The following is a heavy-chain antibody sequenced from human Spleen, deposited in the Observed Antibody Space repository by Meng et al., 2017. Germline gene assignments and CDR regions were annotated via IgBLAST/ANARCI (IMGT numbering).Heavy chain of an antibody. CDR2: INHSGST. V-gene: IGHV4-34*01. D-gene: IGHD4-11*01. CDR1: GGSFSDYY. CDR3: ARGPTTMAHDFDY. Sequence: VPLQRWVAGLLKPPETLSLTCVVSGGSFSDYYWSWIRQPPGKGLEWIGEINHSGSTNYNPSLESRATISVDTSQNNLSLKLSSVTAADSAVYYCARGPTTMAHDFDYWGQGTLVTVSS. J-gene: IGHJ4*02.